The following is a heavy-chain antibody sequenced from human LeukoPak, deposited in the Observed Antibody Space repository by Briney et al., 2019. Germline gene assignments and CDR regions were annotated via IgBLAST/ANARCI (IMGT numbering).Heavy chain of an antibody. D-gene: IGHD3-10*01. CDR2: IKQDGGEK. CDR1: EFTLSSYW. Sequence: GGSLRLSCAASEFTLSSYWMTWVRQAPGKGLEWVANIKQDGGEKHYVDSVEGRFTISRDNAKNSLFLQMNSLRVEDTAVYYCARDRDYYGSLIYAYDAFDLRGQGTMVTVFS. CDR3: ARDRDYYGSLIYAYDAFDL. V-gene: IGHV3-7*03. J-gene: IGHJ3*01.